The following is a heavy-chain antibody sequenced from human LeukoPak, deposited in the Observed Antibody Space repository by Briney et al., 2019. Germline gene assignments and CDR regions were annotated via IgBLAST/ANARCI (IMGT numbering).Heavy chain of an antibody. D-gene: IGHD5-18*01. CDR3: ARVRRGYSYVPYYYYGMDV. V-gene: IGHV4-34*01. Sequence: SETLSLTCAVYGGSFSGYYWSWIRQPPGKGLEWIGEINHSGSTNYNPSLKSRVTISVDTSKTQFSLKLSSVTAADTAVYYCARVRRGYSYVPYYYYGMDVWGQGTTVTVSS. J-gene: IGHJ6*02. CDR2: INHSGST. CDR1: GGSFSGYY.